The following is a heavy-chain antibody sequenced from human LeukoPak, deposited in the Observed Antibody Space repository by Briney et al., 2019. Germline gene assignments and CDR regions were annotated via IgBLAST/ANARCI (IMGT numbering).Heavy chain of an antibody. D-gene: IGHD3-10*01. CDR1: GGSFSGYY. CDR3: ARKGFGRAVRGVFDY. Sequence: SETLSLTCAVYGGSFSGYYWSWIRQPPGKGLEWIGEINHSGSTNYNPSLKSRVTISVDTSKNQFSLKLSSVTAADTAVYYCARKGFGRAVRGVFDYWGQGTLVTVSS. J-gene: IGHJ4*02. V-gene: IGHV4-34*01. CDR2: INHSGST.